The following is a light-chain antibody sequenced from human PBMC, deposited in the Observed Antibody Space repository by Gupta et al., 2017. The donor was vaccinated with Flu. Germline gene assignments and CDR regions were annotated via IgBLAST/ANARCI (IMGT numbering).Light chain of an antibody. CDR1: ESLVYSDGNTY. Sequence: VVMTKSPLSLPVTLRQPASISWRSSESLVYSDGNTYLTWFQKRPGQPPRRPIYKVSNRDSGVPDRFSGSGSGSDFTLRITSVEAEEVGVYFCTQGPHWHHRRPFTFGQGTKLEIK. V-gene: IGKV2-30*01. CDR2: KVS. CDR3: TQGPHWHHRRPFT. J-gene: IGKJ2*01.